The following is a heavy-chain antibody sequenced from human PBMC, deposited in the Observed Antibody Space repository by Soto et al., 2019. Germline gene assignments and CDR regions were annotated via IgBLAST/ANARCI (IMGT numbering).Heavy chain of an antibody. CDR3: GRDEVRNGVGV. V-gene: IGHV3-7*01. CDR2: IKGDGSEK. J-gene: IGHJ6*02. Sequence: EVRVVESGGGLVQPGGSLRLSCVASGFTFSNFWMSWVRQAPGKGLEWVANIKGDGSEKRYVDSVNGRLTIYRDNAKNSVYLQMNSLRVADTALYYCGRDEVRNGVGVWGQGTTVTVSS. CDR1: GFTFSNFW.